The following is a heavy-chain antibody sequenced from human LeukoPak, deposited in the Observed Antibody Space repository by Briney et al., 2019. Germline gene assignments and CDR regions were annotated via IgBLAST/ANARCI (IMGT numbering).Heavy chain of an antibody. V-gene: IGHV3-30*02. CDR3: AKGDTAMVPFDY. D-gene: IGHD5-18*01. CDR2: IRYDGSNK. J-gene: IGHJ4*02. Sequence: GGSLRLSCAASGFTFSSYGMHWVRLAPGKGLEWVAFIRYDGSNKYYADSVKGRFTISRDNSKNTLYLQMNSLRAEDTAVYYCAKGDTAMVPFDYWGQGTLVTVSS. CDR1: GFTFSSYG.